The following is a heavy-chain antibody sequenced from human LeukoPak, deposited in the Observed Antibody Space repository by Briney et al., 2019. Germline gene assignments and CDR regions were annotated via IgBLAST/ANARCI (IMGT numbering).Heavy chain of an antibody. CDR3: AKDLSWWELPT. D-gene: IGHD1-26*01. Sequence: AGGSLRLSCAASRFTFSSYGMHWVRQAPGKGLEWVAFIRYDGSNKYYADSVKGQFTISRDNSKNTLYLQMNSSRAEDTAVYYCAKDLSWWELPTWRQGTLVTVCS. V-gene: IGHV3-30*02. CDR2: IRYDGSNK. J-gene: IGHJ4*02. CDR1: RFTFSSYG.